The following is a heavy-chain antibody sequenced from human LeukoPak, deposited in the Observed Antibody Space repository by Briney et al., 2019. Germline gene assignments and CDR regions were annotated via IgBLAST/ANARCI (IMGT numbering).Heavy chain of an antibody. CDR1: GYTFATYD. D-gene: IGHD6-19*01. Sequence: ASVKVSGKASGYTFATYDINWVRQATGQGLEWMGWMNPNSGNTGYTQKFQGRVTMTRNTSISTAYMELSSLRSEDTAVYYCARGRGSGHKENWFDPWGQGTLVTVSS. CDR2: MNPNSGNT. CDR3: ARGRGSGHKENWFDP. J-gene: IGHJ5*02. V-gene: IGHV1-8*01.